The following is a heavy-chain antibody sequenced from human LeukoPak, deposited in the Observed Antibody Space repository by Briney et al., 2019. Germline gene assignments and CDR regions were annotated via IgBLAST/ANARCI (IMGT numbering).Heavy chain of an antibody. D-gene: IGHD3-16*01. J-gene: IGHJ4*02. CDR3: ARGGVPRSQDYFDY. Sequence: GASVKVSCKASGGTFSSYAISWVRQAPGQGLEWMGGIIPIFGTANYAQKFQGRVTITADKSTSTAYMELSSLRSEDTAVYYCARGGVPRSQDYFDYWGQGTLVTVSS. V-gene: IGHV1-69*06. CDR1: GGTFSSYA. CDR2: IIPIFGTA.